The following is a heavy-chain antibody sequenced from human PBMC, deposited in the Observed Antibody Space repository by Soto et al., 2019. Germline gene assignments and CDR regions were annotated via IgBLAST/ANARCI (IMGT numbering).Heavy chain of an antibody. CDR2: MNPNSGNT. Sequence: ASVKVSCKASGYTFTSYDMNWVRQATGQGLEWMGWMNPNSGNTGYAQKLQGRVTMTTDTSTSTAYMELRSLRSDDTAVYYCARESQTRADAFDIWGQGTMVTV. CDR3: ARESQTRADAFDI. CDR1: GYTFTSYD. V-gene: IGHV1-8*01. D-gene: IGHD4-17*01. J-gene: IGHJ3*02.